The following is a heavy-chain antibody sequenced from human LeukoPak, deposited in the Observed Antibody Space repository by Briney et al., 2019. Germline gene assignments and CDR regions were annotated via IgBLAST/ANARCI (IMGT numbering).Heavy chain of an antibody. CDR1: GGSFSGYY. Sequence: SETLSLTCAVYGGSFSGYYRSWIRQPPGKGLEWIGEINHSGSTNYNPSLKSRVTISVDTSKNQFSLKLSSVTAADTAVYYCATASSNCSSTSCLLNWFDPWGQGTLVTVSS. CDR3: ATASSNCSSTSCLLNWFDP. J-gene: IGHJ5*02. V-gene: IGHV4-34*01. CDR2: INHSGST. D-gene: IGHD2-2*01.